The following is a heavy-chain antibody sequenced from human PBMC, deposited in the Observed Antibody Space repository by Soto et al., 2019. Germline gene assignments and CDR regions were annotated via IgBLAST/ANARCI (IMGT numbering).Heavy chain of an antibody. J-gene: IGHJ4*02. Sequence: PGGSLRHSCAASGFTFTRYSMNWVRQAPGKGLEWVSSISSTTNYIYYGDSMKGRFTISRDNAKNSLYLEMNSLRAEDMAVYYCARESEDLTSNFDYWGQGTLVTVSS. CDR3: ARESEDLTSNFDY. V-gene: IGHV3-21*06. CDR2: ISSTTNYI. CDR1: GFTFTRYS.